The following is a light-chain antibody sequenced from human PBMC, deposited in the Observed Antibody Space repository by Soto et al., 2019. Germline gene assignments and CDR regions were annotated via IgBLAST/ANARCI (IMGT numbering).Light chain of an antibody. CDR3: QQYYNYPLT. CDR1: QSISNW. Sequence: DIQITQSPSTLSASVGDRVSITCRASQSISNWLAWYQQMPGKAPKLLIYKASTSESGVPSSFSGSGSGTEFTLTISSLRPDDFVTYYYQQYYNYPLTFGQGTKVDIK. V-gene: IGKV1-5*03. CDR2: KAS. J-gene: IGKJ1*01.